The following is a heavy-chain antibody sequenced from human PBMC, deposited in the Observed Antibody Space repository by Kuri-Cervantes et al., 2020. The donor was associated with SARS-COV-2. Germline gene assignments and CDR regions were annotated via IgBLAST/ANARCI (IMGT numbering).Heavy chain of an antibody. CDR3: ARDRYVFYYYDCIGYYYYMDF. J-gene: IGHJ6*03. CDR2: IRQDGREK. V-gene: IGHV3-7*01. CDR1: GFTFSSYW. Sequence: GGSLRLSCSASGFTFSSYWMSWVLQAPGKGLEYVVNIRQDGREKYYVDSVKGRFTISRDNAKNSLYLQMNSLRAEDTAVYYCARDRYVFYYYDCIGYYYYMDFWGKGTTVTVSS. D-gene: IGHD3-22*01.